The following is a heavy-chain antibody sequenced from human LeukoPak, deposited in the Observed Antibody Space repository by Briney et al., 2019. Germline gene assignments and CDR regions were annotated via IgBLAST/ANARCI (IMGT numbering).Heavy chain of an antibody. CDR1: GFTFSSYG. Sequence: GGSLRLSCAASGFTFSSYGMHWVRQAPGKGLEWVAVISYDGSNKYYADSVKGRFTISRDNSKNTLYLQMNSLRAEDTAVYYCAKVQNSDYDYVWGSYRSHLIDYWGQGTLVTVSS. D-gene: IGHD3-16*02. CDR2: ISYDGSNK. CDR3: AKVQNSDYDYVWGSYRSHLIDY. J-gene: IGHJ4*02. V-gene: IGHV3-30*18.